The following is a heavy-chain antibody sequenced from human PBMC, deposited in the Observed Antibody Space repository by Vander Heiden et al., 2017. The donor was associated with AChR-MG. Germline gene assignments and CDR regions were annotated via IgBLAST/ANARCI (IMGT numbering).Heavy chain of an antibody. CDR1: GLTGKDNF. CDR3: ARGLVAATDSDS. V-gene: IGHV3-53*01. D-gene: IGHD2-15*01. Sequence: EVQLVESGGGLIQPGGSLRLSCAASGLTGKDNFMSWVRQAPGKGLEWVSTIYPAGTTFYADSVRGRFTISRDMSKNTLYLQVDSLRVEDSAVYYCARGLVAATDSDSWGQGTLVTVSS. J-gene: IGHJ4*02. CDR2: IYPAGTT.